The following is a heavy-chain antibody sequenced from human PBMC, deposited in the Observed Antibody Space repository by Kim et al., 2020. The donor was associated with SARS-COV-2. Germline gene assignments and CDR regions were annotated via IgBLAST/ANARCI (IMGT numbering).Heavy chain of an antibody. D-gene: IGHD6-13*01. CDR1: GGSISNYY. J-gene: IGHJ4*02. CDR2: IYYTGST. Sequence: SETLSLTCTVSGGSISNYYWSWIRQPPGKGLEWIGYIYYTGSTNYNPSLKSRVTMSVGTSKNQFSLKLSSVTAADMAVYYCARGFPSSTIDYWGQGTLVT. CDR3: ARGFPSSTIDY. V-gene: IGHV4-59*01.